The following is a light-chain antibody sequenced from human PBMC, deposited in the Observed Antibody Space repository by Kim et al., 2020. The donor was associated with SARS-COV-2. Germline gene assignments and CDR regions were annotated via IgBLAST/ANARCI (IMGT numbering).Light chain of an antibody. CDR1: ETMSSDY. V-gene: IGKV3-20*01. CDR2: GAS. J-gene: IGKJ2*01. CDR3: QQYDPSFPYT. Sequence: EIVLTQSPGTLSLSPGERATLSCRTSETMSSDYVAWYRHKPGQAPRLLIYGASTRATGIPERFSGSGSGTDFTLTISRLEPEDFAVYYCQQYDPSFPYTFGQGTKLEI.